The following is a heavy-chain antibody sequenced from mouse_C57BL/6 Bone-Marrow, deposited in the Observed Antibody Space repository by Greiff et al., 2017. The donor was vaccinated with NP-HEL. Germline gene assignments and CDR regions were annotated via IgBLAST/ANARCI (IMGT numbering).Heavy chain of an antibody. J-gene: IGHJ2*01. CDR1: GYTFTSYW. D-gene: IGHD3-3*01. Sequence: VQLQQPGAELVRPGTSVKLSCKASGYTFTSYWMHWVKQRPGQGLEWIGVIDPSDSYTNYNQKFKGKATLTVDTSSSTAYMQLSSLTSEDSAVYYCARGGNSRDYWGQGTTLTVSS. V-gene: IGHV1-59*01. CDR3: ARGGNSRDY. CDR2: IDPSDSYT.